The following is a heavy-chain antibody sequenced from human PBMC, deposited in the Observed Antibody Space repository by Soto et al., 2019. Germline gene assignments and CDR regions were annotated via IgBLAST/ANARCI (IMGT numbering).Heavy chain of an antibody. CDR1: GGSISSSNW. Sequence: QVQLQESGPGLVKPSGTLSLTCAVSGGSISSSNWWSWVRQPPGKGLQWIGEIYHSGSTNYIPSLTSRVPISVDTSRNQFSLQLSSVTAADTAVYYCARRWGEGRVDYWGQGTLVTVSS. D-gene: IGHD3-10*01. CDR2: IYHSGST. CDR3: ARRWGEGRVDY. V-gene: IGHV4-4*02. J-gene: IGHJ4*02.